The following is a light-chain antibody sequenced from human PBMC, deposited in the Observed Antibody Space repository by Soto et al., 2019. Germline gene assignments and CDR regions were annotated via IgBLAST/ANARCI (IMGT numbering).Light chain of an antibody. V-gene: IGKV3-20*01. J-gene: IGKJ5*01. CDR1: QSVGRDY. CDR2: GAS. CDR3: QQYAKSPIT. Sequence: VLTQSPDTLSVSPGDRATLSCRASQSVGRDYLAWYQQKPGQAPRLLIHGASNRATGIPDRFSGSGSGTDFTLSISRLEPEDFAVYYCQQYAKSPITFGQGTRLEIK.